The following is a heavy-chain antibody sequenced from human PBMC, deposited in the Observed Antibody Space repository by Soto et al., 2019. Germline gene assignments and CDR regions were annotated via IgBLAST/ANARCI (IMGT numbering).Heavy chain of an antibody. V-gene: IGHV3-13*01. CDR2: IGTAGDT. CDR1: GFTFSGYD. Sequence: GGSLRLSCAASGFTFSGYDMHWVRQATGKGLEWVSAIGTAGDTYYPGSVKGRFTISRENAKNSLYLQMNSLRAEDTAVYYCARDRRAAGIYYYGMDVWGQGTTVTVSS. D-gene: IGHD6-13*01. CDR3: ARDRRAAGIYYYGMDV. J-gene: IGHJ6*02.